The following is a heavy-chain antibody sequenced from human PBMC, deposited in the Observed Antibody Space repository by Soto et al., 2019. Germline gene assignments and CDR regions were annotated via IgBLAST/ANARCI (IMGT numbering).Heavy chain of an antibody. CDR2: IYYSGST. CDR1: GGSIGSYY. V-gene: IGHV4-59*01. J-gene: IGHJ4*02. CDR3: ARELDLDY. D-gene: IGHD1-1*01. Sequence: SETLSLTCTVSGGSIGSYYWSWIRQPPGKGLEWIGYIYYSGSTNYNPSLKSRVTISVDTSKNQFSLKLSSVTAADTAVYYCARELDLDYWAQGTLVTVSS.